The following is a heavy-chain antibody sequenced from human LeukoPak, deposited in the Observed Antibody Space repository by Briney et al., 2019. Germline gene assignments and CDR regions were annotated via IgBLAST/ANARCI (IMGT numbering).Heavy chain of an antibody. D-gene: IGHD3-3*01. J-gene: IGHJ4*02. CDR3: ARAPVGGPLRFFDY. Sequence: GASVKVPCTASGYTFTGYYIHWVRQAPGPGLEWMGWIHPNSGGTNFAQKFQGRVTMTRDSSISTAYMEVSSLRSDDTAVYYCARAPVGGPLRFFDYWGQGTLVTVSS. CDR2: IHPNSGGT. CDR1: GYTFTGYY. V-gene: IGHV1-2*02.